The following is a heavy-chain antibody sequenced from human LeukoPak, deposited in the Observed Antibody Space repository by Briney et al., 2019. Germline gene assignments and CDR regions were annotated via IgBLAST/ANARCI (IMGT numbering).Heavy chain of an antibody. CDR3: ARGDYGDYVPFDY. Sequence: GGSLRLSCAASGFTFSSYAVHWVRQAPGRGLEWVAVISYDGSNKYYADSVKGRFSISRDNSKNTLYLQMNSLRAEDTAVYYCARGDYGDYVPFDYWGQGTLVTVSS. V-gene: IGHV3-30-3*01. D-gene: IGHD4-17*01. CDR1: GFTFSSYA. J-gene: IGHJ4*02. CDR2: ISYDGSNK.